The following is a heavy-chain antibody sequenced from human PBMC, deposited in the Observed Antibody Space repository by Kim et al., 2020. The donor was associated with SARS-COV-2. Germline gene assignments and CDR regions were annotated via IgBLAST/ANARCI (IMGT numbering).Heavy chain of an antibody. Sequence: GGSLRLSCAASGFTFSNYAMSWVRQAPGKGLEWVSVISDSGGDTDYTDYVKGRFVISRDNSKNTLYLQMNSLRAEDTAVYYCAKADCSSTSCYVVYNWG. J-gene: IGHJ1*01. CDR1: GFTFSNYA. V-gene: IGHV3-23*01. CDR3: AKADCSSTSCYVVYN. D-gene: IGHD2-2*01. CDR2: ISDSGGDT.